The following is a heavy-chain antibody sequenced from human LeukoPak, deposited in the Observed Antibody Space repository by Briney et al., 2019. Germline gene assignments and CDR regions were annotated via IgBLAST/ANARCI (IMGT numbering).Heavy chain of an antibody. J-gene: IGHJ4*02. V-gene: IGHV4-59*08. CDR1: GDSISGYH. Sequence: SETLSLTCTVSGDSISGYHWSWVRQSPVKGLEFIGYILYSGSTNYNPSLKSRVTISVDTSKNQFSLRLSSVTAADTAVYYCARVGYGDHFDYWGQGTLVIVSS. CDR2: ILYSGST. CDR3: ARVGYGDHFDY. D-gene: IGHD4-17*01.